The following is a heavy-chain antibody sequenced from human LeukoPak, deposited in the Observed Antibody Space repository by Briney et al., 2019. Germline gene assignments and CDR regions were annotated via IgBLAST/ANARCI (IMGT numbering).Heavy chain of an antibody. Sequence: GRSLRLSCAASGFTFSSYAMHWVHQAPGKGLEWVAVISYDGSNKYYADSVKGRFTISRDNSKNTLYLQMNSLRAEDTAVYYCAKDYDSKNIAARSGYWGQGTLVTVSS. D-gene: IGHD6-6*01. V-gene: IGHV3-30-3*01. CDR3: AKDYDSKNIAARSGY. CDR1: GFTFSSYA. J-gene: IGHJ4*02. CDR2: ISYDGSNK.